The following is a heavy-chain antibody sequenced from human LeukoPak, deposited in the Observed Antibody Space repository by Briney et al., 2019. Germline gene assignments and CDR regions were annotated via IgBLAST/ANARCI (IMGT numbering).Heavy chain of an antibody. CDR1: GFMFSQHT. Sequence: GGSLRLSCAVSGFMFSQHTMNWVRQAPGKRLEWVSSISGSGDATRYADSVKGRFTISRDNSKNTLYLQMNSLRAEDTAVYYCAKEGAMGAQFDYWGQGTLVTVSS. J-gene: IGHJ4*02. CDR3: AKEGAMGAQFDY. V-gene: IGHV3-23*01. D-gene: IGHD1-26*01. CDR2: ISGSGDAT.